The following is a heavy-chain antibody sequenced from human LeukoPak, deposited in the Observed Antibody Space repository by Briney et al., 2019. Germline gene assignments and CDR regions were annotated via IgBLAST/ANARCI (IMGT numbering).Heavy chain of an antibody. CDR3: ERRIVHGSGSYAFDY. CDR1: GFTFSSYW. Sequence: GGSLGLSCAASGFTFSSYWMSWVRQAPGKGLEWVAVISYDGSNKYYADSVKGRFTISRDNSKNTLYLQMNSLRAEDTAVYYCERRIVHGSGSYAFDYWGQGTLVTVSS. V-gene: IGHV3-30*03. D-gene: IGHD3-10*01. J-gene: IGHJ4*02. CDR2: ISYDGSNK.